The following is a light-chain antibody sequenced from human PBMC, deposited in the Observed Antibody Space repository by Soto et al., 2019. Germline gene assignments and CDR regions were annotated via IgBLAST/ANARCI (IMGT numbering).Light chain of an antibody. Sequence: DIQMTHSPSSLSASVLYIVIITCRSSQSIRKYLTWYQHKPGTVPTLLIYAASSLQSGGPSRFSGSGSGKDFTLTISRLEPEDFAVYYRKQYGSTRKFGQGTKVDIK. V-gene: IGKV1-39*01. CDR2: AAS. CDR3: KQYGSTRK. CDR1: QSIRKY. J-gene: IGKJ1*01.